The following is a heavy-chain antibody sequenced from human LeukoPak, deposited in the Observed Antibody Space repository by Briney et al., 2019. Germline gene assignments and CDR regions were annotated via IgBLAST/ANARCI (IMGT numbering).Heavy chain of an antibody. CDR3: APRGGEPVY. CDR2: ISGSGGST. D-gene: IGHD3-16*01. CDR1: GFTLSSYA. Sequence: GGSLRLSCAASGFTLSSYAMTWVRQAPGKGLEWVSVISGSGGSTYYADSVKGRFTISRDNSKNTLYLQMNSLRAEDTAVYYCAPRGGEPVYWGQGTLVTVSS. J-gene: IGHJ4*02. V-gene: IGHV3-23*01.